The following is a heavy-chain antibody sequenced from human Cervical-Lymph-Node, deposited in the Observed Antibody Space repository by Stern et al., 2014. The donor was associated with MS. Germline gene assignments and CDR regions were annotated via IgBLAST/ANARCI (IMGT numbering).Heavy chain of an antibody. D-gene: IGHD2/OR15-2a*01. J-gene: IGHJ3*02. CDR3: ARVDSATYFAFDI. CDR1: GFSFSAYS. CDR2: VSGSSNSF. V-gene: IGHV3-48*02. Sequence: EVQLVQSGGGLVQPGGSLRLSCSASGFSFSAYSMNWVRQAPGKRLEWVSYVSGSSNSFFYADSVKGRFTISRDNAKNSVYLHMDSLRYGDTAVYYCARVDSATYFAFDIWGQGTMVTVSS.